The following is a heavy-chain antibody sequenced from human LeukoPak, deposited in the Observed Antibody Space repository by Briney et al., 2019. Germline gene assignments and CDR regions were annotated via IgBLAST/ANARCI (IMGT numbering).Heavy chain of an antibody. Sequence: SETLPLTCTVSGGSISSGGYYWSWIRQHPGKGLEWIGYIYYSGSTYYNPSLKSRVTISVDTSKNRFSLKLSSVTAADTAVYYCARVMTRIVVVPAAAGWFDPWGQGTLVTVSS. CDR2: IYYSGST. CDR3: ARVMTRIVVVPAAAGWFDP. CDR1: GGSISSGGYY. V-gene: IGHV4-31*03. D-gene: IGHD2-2*01. J-gene: IGHJ5*02.